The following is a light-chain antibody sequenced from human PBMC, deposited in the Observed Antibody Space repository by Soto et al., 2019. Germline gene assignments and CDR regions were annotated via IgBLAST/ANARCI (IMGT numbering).Light chain of an antibody. CDR2: DVN. V-gene: IGLV2-14*03. Sequence: QSVVTQPASVSGSPGQSITISCSGISSDGSDYNYVSWYQQHPGKAPKLMIYDVNIRPSRISNRFSGSKSGNTASLTISGLQPEDEAEYFCSSSTNTSTVFGGGTKLTVL. CDR1: SSDGSDYNY. J-gene: IGLJ3*02. CDR3: SSSTNTSTV.